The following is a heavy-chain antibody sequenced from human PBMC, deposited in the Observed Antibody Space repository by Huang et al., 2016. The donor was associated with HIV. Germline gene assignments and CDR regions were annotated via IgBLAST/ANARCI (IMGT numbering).Heavy chain of an antibody. D-gene: IGHD2-15*01. CDR1: GYKCTSYW. CDR3: ARQRASGSTYVDS. Sequence: EVQLVQFGAEVTKPGESLKISCKGSGYKCTSYWSAWVRQMPGKGLELVGIIDPGDSDTRYIPSFQGQVTISADKSIKTAYLQWSSLKTSDTAMYFCARQRASGSTYVDSCGQGTLLTVYS. J-gene: IGHJ4*02. CDR2: IDPGDSDT. V-gene: IGHV5-51*01.